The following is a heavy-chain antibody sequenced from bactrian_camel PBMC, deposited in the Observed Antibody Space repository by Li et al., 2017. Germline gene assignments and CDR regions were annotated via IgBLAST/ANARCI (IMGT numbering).Heavy chain of an antibody. J-gene: IGHJ6*01. CDR2: IYPATGPE. Sequence: HVQLVESGGGSVQAGGSLRLSCAGYTFRYNYMAWFRQTPGNEREGVASIYPATGPEYYGDSVKGRFTIVADVAKNTVFLQMNSLKPEDTAMYYCAAAGPSRAGVCNTRADFFDYWGQGTQVTVS. CDR3: AAAGPSRAGVCNTRADFFDY. V-gene: IGHV3S63*01. D-gene: IGHD2*01. CDR1: GYTFRYNY.